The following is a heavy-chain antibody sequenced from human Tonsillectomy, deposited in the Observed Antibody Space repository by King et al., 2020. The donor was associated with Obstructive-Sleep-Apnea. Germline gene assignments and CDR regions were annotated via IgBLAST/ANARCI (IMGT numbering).Heavy chain of an antibody. Sequence: TLKESGPVLVKPTETLTLTCTVSGFSLSNARMGVSWIRQPPGKALEWLAHIFSNDEKSYSTSLKSRLTISKDPSKSQVVLTMTNMDPVDTATYFCARAYDSSGYYYVQAPWFDPWGQGTLVTVSS. D-gene: IGHD3-22*01. J-gene: IGHJ5*02. CDR1: GFSLSNARMG. CDR2: IFSNDEK. CDR3: ARAYDSSGYYYVQAPWFDP. V-gene: IGHV2-26*01.